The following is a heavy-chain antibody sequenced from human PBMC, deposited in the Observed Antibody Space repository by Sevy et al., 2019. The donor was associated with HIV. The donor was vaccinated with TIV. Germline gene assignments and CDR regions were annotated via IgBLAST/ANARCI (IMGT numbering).Heavy chain of an antibody. CDR2: IKQDGSEK. CDR3: TKDAGWPL. J-gene: IGHJ4*02. D-gene: IGHD3-9*01. CDR1: GFTFSSYW. V-gene: IGHV3-7*03. Sequence: GGSLRLSCAASGFTFSSYWMSWVRQAPGKGLEWVANIKQDGSEKYYVDSVKGRFTISRDNSKNTLYLQMNNLRAEDTAVYYCTKDAGWPLWGQGTLVTVSS.